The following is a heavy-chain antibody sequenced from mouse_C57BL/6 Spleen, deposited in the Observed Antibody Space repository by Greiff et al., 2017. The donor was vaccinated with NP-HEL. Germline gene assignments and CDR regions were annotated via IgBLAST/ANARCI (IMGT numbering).Heavy chain of an antibody. J-gene: IGHJ1*03. Sequence: VQLQQSGAELMKPGASVKLSCTATGYTFTGYWIEWVKQRPGHGLEWIGEILPGSGSTNYNEKFKGKATFTVDTSSNTAYMQLSSLTTEDSAIYYFFSYDGSSHWYFDVWGTGTTVTVSS. CDR1: GYTFTGYW. D-gene: IGHD1-1*01. V-gene: IGHV1-9*01. CDR2: ILPGSGST. CDR3: FSYDGSSHWYFDV.